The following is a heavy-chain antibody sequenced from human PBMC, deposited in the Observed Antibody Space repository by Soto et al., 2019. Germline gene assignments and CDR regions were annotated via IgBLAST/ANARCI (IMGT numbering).Heavy chain of an antibody. CDR3: ARDNIAVAGREIDY. Sequence: EVPLVESGGGLVKPGGSLRLSCAASGFTFSSYSMNWVRQAPGKGLEWVSSISSSSSYIYYADSVKGRFTISRDNAKNSLYLQMNSLRAEDTAVYYCARDNIAVAGREIDYWGQGTLVTVSS. D-gene: IGHD6-19*01. J-gene: IGHJ4*02. V-gene: IGHV3-21*01. CDR2: ISSSSSYI. CDR1: GFTFSSYS.